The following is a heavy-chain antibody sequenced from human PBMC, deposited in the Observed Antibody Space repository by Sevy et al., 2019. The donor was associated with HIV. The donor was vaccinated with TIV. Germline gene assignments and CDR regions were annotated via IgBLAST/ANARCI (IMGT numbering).Heavy chain of an antibody. Sequence: PSVKVFCKGSGYTFNNYIIYWVRQAPGQSLEWMGWVNTASGDTKYSQKFQGRVIITTDTSARTVYMELNNLRSEDTAFYFCARDFCSGGSCYSAFVYWGQGTLVTVSS. V-gene: IGHV1-3*04. CDR2: VNTASGDT. CDR1: GYTFNNYI. D-gene: IGHD2-15*01. J-gene: IGHJ4*02. CDR3: ARDFCSGGSCYSAFVY.